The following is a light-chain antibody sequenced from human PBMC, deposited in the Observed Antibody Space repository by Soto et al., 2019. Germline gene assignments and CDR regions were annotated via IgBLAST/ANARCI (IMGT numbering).Light chain of an antibody. Sequence: DLQMIQSPTTLSASVGDRVTITCRASQSISSWLAWYQQKPGKAPKLLIYDASSLESGVPSRFSGSGSGTEFTLTISSLQPDDFATYYCQQYNSYSTWTFGQGTKVDIK. CDR3: QQYNSYSTWT. CDR2: DAS. V-gene: IGKV1-5*01. CDR1: QSISSW. J-gene: IGKJ1*01.